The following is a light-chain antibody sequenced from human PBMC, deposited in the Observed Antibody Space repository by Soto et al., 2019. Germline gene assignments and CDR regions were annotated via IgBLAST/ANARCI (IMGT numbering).Light chain of an antibody. CDR2: IDS. V-gene: IGLV1-44*01. J-gene: IGLJ3*02. Sequence: QSVLTQPPSASGTPGQRVTISCSGSSSNIGSNAVSWYQLLPGTATKLLIYIDSHRPSGVPDRFSGSKSGTAASLAINGLRSEDEADYFCAAWGASLGGYWVFGGGTKVTVL. CDR1: SSNIGSNA. CDR3: AAWGASLGGYWV.